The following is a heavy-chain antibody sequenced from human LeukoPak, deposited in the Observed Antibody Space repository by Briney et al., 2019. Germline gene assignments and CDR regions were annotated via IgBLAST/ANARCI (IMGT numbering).Heavy chain of an antibody. J-gene: IGHJ5*02. V-gene: IGHV4-38-2*02. CDR2: IYHSGST. Sequence: SETLSLTCTVSGYSISSGYYWGWIRQPPGKGLEWIGSIYHSGSTYYNPSLKSRVTISVDTSKNQFSLKLSSVTAADTAVYYCARDRRRLQFFFDPWGQGTLVTVSS. D-gene: IGHD4-11*01. CDR1: GYSISSGYY. CDR3: ARDRRRLQFFFDP.